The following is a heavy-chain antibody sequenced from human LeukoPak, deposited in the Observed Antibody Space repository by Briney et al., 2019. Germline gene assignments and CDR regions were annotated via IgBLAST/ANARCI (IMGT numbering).Heavy chain of an antibody. CDR1: GFTVSSNY. J-gene: IGHJ6*02. V-gene: IGHV3-53*01. Sequence: GGSLRLSCAASGFTVSSNYMSWVHQAPGKGLEWVSVIYSGGSTYYADSVKGRFTISRDNSKNTLYLQMNSLRAEDTAVYYCARDCSGGSCPPRSHYYGMDVWGQGTTVTVSS. CDR2: IYSGGST. CDR3: ARDCSGGSCPPRSHYYGMDV. D-gene: IGHD2-15*01.